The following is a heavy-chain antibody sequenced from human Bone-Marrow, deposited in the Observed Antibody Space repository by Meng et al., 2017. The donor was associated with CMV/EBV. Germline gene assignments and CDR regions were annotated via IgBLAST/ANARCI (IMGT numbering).Heavy chain of an antibody. Sequence: KVSCKGSGYSFTNYWIGWVRQMPGKGLEWMGIIYPGDSDTRYNPSFQGQVTISADKSTGTAYLQWSSLKASDSARYYCARRGSWLQSDYWGQGTLVTVSS. CDR2: IYPGDSDT. CDR3: ARRGSWLQSDY. D-gene: IGHD5-24*01. V-gene: IGHV5-51*01. J-gene: IGHJ4*02. CDR1: GYSFTNYW.